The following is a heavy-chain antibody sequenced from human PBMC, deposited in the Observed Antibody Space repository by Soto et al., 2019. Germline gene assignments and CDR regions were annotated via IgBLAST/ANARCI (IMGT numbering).Heavy chain of an antibody. CDR1: GGTVSSYA. CDR2: IIPIFGTA. V-gene: IGHV1-69*13. D-gene: IGHD3-3*01. CDR3: ATSELESQPNWFAP. Sequence: VKVSCKASGGTVSSYAISSLRQAPGQGLEWMGGIIPIFGTANYAQKFQGRVTITADESTSTAYMELSSLRSEDTAVYYCATSELESQPNWFAPWGQGTLVTVSS. J-gene: IGHJ5*02.